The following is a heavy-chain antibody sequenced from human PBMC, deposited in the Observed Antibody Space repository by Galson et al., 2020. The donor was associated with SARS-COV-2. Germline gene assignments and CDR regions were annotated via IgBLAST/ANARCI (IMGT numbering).Heavy chain of an antibody. CDR1: AASSRGYS. J-gene: IGHJ6*03. CDR2: INTGRKT. Sequence: SETLSLTCAVYAASSRGYSSPWIHQPPGKGLEWIGEINTGRKTNYTPPHTSPVPITAHTSTHQSSLGLTCVTAADTALYYGARGHRGVVPSPVLGLGPFYSCYYMDVWGKGTTVTVSS. V-gene: IGHV4-34*01. D-gene: IGHD3-16*01. CDR3: ARGHRGVVPSPVLGLGPFYSCYYMDV.